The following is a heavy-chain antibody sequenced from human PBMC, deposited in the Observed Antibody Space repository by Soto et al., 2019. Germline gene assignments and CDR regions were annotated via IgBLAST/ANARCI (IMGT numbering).Heavy chain of an antibody. D-gene: IGHD4-17*01. J-gene: IGHJ4*02. CDR3: ARGLYGDLDY. CDR1: GGSFSGYY. Sequence: SETLSLTCAVCGGSFSGYYWSWIRQPPWKGLEWIGEINHSGSTNYNPSLKSRVTISVDTSKNQFSLKLGSVTAAETAVYYCARGLYGDLDYWGQGTLVTVSS. V-gene: IGHV4-34*01. CDR2: INHSGST.